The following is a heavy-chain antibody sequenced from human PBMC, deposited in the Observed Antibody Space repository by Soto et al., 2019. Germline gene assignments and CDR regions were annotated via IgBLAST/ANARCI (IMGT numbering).Heavy chain of an antibody. Sequence: GGSLRLSCAASGFIFSDHGIHWVRQAPGKGLEWVAVIWYDGGNKYYADSVKGRFTISRDNSKNMLYLQMSSLRAEDTAVYYCARAGYNSNWPFDYWGQGTLVTVS. CDR3: ARAGYNSNWPFDY. CDR1: GFIFSDHG. CDR2: IWYDGGNK. J-gene: IGHJ4*02. V-gene: IGHV3-33*01. D-gene: IGHD6-13*01.